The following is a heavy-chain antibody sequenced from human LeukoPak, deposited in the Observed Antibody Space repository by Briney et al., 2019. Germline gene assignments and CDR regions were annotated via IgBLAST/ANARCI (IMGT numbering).Heavy chain of an antibody. V-gene: IGHV3-53*01. CDR3: AREIGRGVISPYFDH. Sequence: GGSLRLSCAASELSVSSNYMSWIRQAPGKGLEWVAILYSSGRTEYADSVKGRFAVSRDNSKNTLYLQMNSLRVEDTAVYHCAREIGRGVISPYFDHWGQGALVTVSS. CDR1: ELSVSSNY. D-gene: IGHD2-21*01. CDR2: LYSSGRT. J-gene: IGHJ4*02.